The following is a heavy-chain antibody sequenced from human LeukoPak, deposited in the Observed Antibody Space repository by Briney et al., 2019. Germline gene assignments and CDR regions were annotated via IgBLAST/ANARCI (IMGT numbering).Heavy chain of an antibody. CDR3: ARDLSSGGWTLECDY. J-gene: IGHJ4*02. CDR1: GYTFSTYG. CDR2: ISGHTGNT. Sequence: ASVTVSCKTSGYTFSTYGVTWVRQAPGQGFQWMGWISGHTGNTKYAENFQGRISLTTDTSATTTYMELRSLTSDDTAVYYCARDLSSGGWTLECDYWGRGSRLTVAS. D-gene: IGHD1-1*01. V-gene: IGHV1-18*01.